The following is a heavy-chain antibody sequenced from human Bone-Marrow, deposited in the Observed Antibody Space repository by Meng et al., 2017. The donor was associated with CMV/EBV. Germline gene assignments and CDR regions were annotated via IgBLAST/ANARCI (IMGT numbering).Heavy chain of an antibody. CDR1: GFTFDDYG. J-gene: IGHJ3*02. D-gene: IGHD3-22*01. Sequence: GESLKISCAASGFTFDDYGMSWVRQAPGKGLEWVSGINWNGGSTGYADSVKGRFTISGDNAKNSLYLQMNSLRAEDTALYYCARTDSSGSDAFDIWGQGTMVTVSS. V-gene: IGHV3-20*04. CDR2: INWNGGST. CDR3: ARTDSSGSDAFDI.